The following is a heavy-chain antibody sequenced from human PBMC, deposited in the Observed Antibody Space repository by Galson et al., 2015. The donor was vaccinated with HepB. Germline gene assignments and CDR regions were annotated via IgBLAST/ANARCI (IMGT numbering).Heavy chain of an antibody. CDR3: ARDGNYHGMDV. D-gene: IGHD1-1*01. J-gene: IGHJ6*02. Sequence: SVKVSCKASGYTFTSDGISWVRQAPGQGLEWMGWISSYNGNSNSAQKLQGRFSMTTDTSTNTTYMELRGLRSDGTAVYYCARDGNYHGMDVWGQGTTVTVSS. CDR1: GYTFTSDG. CDR2: ISSYNGNS. V-gene: IGHV1-18*01.